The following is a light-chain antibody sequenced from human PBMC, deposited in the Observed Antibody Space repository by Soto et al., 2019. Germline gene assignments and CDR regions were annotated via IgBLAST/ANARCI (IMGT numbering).Light chain of an antibody. CDR3: QQYNRSPLT. CDR2: MAS. V-gene: IGKV1-5*03. CDR1: QAINRW. Sequence: DLQMTQSPSTLSASVGDRITITCRASQAINRWLAWYQQKPGKAPNLLIYMASTLTSGVPSRFSGSGSGTEFTLTISSLQPDDFATYYCQQYNRSPLTFGGGTKVEI. J-gene: IGKJ4*01.